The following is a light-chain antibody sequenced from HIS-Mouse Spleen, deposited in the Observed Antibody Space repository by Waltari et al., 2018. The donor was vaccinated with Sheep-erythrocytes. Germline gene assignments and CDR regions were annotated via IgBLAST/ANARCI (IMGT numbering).Light chain of an antibody. CDR1: QSVLYRSNNKNY. CDR3: QAWDSSTAWV. J-gene: IGKJ4*02. CDR2: WAS. V-gene: IGKV4-1*01. Sequence: DIVMTQSPDSLAVSLGERATINCKSSQSVLYRSNNKNYLAWYQQKPGQPPKLLIYWASTRESGVPDRFSGSGSGTDFTLTISGTQAMDEADYYCQAWDSSTAWVFGGGTK.